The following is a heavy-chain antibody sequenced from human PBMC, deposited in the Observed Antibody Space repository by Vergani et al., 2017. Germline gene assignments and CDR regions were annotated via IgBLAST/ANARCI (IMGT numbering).Heavy chain of an antibody. CDR3: ARGRKYCSSTSCYLYYYYYYMDV. CDR2: IYYSGTT. V-gene: IGHV4-31*03. D-gene: IGHD2-2*01. Sequence: QVQLQESGPGLVKASQTLSLTCSVSGAYVGSGGYYWTWVRQRPGMGLDWIGYIYYSGTTYYNPSLESRLTISLDTSENHLSLKLTSVTDADTAVYYCARGRKYCSSTSCYLYYYYYYMDVWGKGTTVTVSS. CDR1: GAYVGSGGYY. J-gene: IGHJ6*03.